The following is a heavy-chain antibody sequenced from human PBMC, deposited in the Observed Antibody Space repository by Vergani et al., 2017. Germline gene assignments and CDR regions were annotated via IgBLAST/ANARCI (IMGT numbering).Heavy chain of an antibody. Sequence: QVQLVQSGAEVKKPGASVKVSCKASGYTFTSYGISWVRQAPGQGLEWMGWISAYNGNTNYAQKLQGRVTMTTDTSTSTAYMELRSRRSDDTAVYYWARDGARTVSGAAAGFDYWGQGTLVTVSS. J-gene: IGHJ4*02. CDR2: ISAYNGNT. CDR1: GYTFTSYG. CDR3: ARDGARTVSGAAAGFDY. D-gene: IGHD6-13*01. V-gene: IGHV1-18*01.